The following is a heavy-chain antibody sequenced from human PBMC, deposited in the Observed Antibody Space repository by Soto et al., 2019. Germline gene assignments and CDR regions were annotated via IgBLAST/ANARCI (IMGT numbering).Heavy chain of an antibody. D-gene: IGHD6-13*01. J-gene: IGHJ6*02. CDR3: ARPLIAAAGNRYYYYYGMXV. Sequence: GGSLRLSCAASGFTFSSYAMHWVRQAPGKGLEWVAVISYDGSNKYYADSVRGRFTISRDNSKNTLYLQMNSLRAEDTAVYYCARPLIAAAGNRYYYYYGMXVWGQGTTVTVSS. V-gene: IGHV3-30-3*01. CDR1: GFTFSSYA. CDR2: ISYDGSNK.